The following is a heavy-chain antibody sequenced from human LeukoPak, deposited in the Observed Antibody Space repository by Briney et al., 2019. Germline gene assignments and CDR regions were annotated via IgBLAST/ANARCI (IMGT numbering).Heavy chain of an antibody. D-gene: IGHD4-17*01. J-gene: IGHJ3*02. CDR1: GFTFSSYT. Sequence: PGRSLRLSCAASGFTFSSYTIHWVRQAPGKGLEWVALISSDGSNKFYANSVKGRFTISRDNSKNTLYLQMNSLRAEDTAVYYCARDDYGDYVFAFDIWGQGTMVTVSS. V-gene: IGHV3-30*04. CDR3: ARDDYGDYVFAFDI. CDR2: ISSDGSNK.